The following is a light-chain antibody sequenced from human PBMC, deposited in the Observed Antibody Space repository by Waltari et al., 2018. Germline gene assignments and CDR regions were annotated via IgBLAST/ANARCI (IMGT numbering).Light chain of an antibody. J-gene: IGLJ2*01. CDR1: CSNAGPYD. CDR2: DNN. CDR3: ATWDNSLSEVV. Sequence: SVLPQPPSVPAAPRHRVTISCSVSCSNAGPYDVSWYHQLPGTAPIHLIYDNNKRPSGIPDRFSASKSGTSATLGITGLQIGDEADYYCATWDNSLSEVVFGGGTKLTVL. V-gene: IGLV1-51*01.